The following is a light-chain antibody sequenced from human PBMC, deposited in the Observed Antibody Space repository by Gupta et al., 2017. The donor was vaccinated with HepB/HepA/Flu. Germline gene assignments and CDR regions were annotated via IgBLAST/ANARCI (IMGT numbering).Light chain of an antibody. V-gene: IGKV1-5*03. CDR2: EAS. CDR3: QQDITYSPT. CDR1: QSIGDW. Sequence: DIEMTESPSTLSDSVGDSVTMTCRASQSIGDWLAWYQQKPGQAPKLLIYEASILGRGDTPRFSGSGSGTEFTLTISSLQPDDYATYYCQQDITYSPTFGQGTKVEIK. J-gene: IGKJ1*01.